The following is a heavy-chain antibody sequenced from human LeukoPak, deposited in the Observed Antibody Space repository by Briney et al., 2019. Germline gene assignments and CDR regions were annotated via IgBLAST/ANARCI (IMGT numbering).Heavy chain of an antibody. J-gene: IGHJ4*02. V-gene: IGHV3-30*18. CDR1: GFTFSSYG. CDR3: AKDSGYDSSGYFDY. D-gene: IGHD3-22*01. Sequence: GGSLRLSCAASGFTFSSYGMHWVRQAPGKGLEWVAIISYDGSNKYYADSVKGRFTISRDNSKNTLYLQMNSLRAEDTAVYYCAKDSGYDSSGYFDYWGQGTLVAVSS. CDR2: ISYDGSNK.